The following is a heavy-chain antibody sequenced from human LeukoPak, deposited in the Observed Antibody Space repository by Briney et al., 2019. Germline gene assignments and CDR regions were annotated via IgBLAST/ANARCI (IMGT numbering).Heavy chain of an antibody. D-gene: IGHD7-27*01. CDR2: IYYSGST. CDR1: GGSISSYY. Sequence: SETLSLTCTVSGGSISSYYWNWIRQPPGKGLEWIGYIYYSGSTNYNPPLKSRVTISVDTSKNQFSLKLSSVTAADTAVYYCARGLITNWGGNWFDPWGQGTLVTVSS. J-gene: IGHJ5*02. CDR3: ARGLITNWGGNWFDP. V-gene: IGHV4-59*01.